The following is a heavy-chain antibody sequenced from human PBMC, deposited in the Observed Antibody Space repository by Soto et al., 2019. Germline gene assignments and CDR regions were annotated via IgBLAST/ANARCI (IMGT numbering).Heavy chain of an antibody. CDR3: TRDAKYYDILTGYFVNDY. CDR1: GYTFCNFG. D-gene: IGHD3-9*01. Sequence: QVQLVQSGAEVKKPGASVKVSCKASGYTFCNFGISWVRQAPGQGLEWLGWISTDNGNTKYAQNFHDRVTMTTDTATTTAYMELRSLRSDDTAVYYCTRDAKYYDILTGYFVNDYWGQGTLVTVSS. CDR2: ISTDNGNT. J-gene: IGHJ4*02. V-gene: IGHV1-18*01.